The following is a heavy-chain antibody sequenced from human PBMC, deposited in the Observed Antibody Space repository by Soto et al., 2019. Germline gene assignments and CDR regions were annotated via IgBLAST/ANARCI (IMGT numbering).Heavy chain of an antibody. V-gene: IGHV3-30*03. CDR1: GFTFSSRG. Sequence: GGSLRLSCEASGFTFSSRGMHWVRQAPGKGLEWVAVISYDGSDKYYADSVKGRFTISRGNSKNTLYLQMSSLRAEDTAVFYCARDRSRTWSFDYWGQGTLVTVSS. CDR2: ISYDGSDK. J-gene: IGHJ4*02. CDR3: ARDRSRTWSFDY. D-gene: IGHD6-13*01.